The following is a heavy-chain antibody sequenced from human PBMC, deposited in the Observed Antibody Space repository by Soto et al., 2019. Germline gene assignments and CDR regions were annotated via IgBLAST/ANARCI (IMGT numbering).Heavy chain of an antibody. CDR2: IYYSGST. Sequence: SETLSLTCAVSVGSISTSSYYWGWIRQPPGKGLEWIGTIYYSGSTYYNPSLKSRITISVDTSKNQFSLRLSSVTATDTAVYYCARVSSPGHYNWFDPWGQGTLVTVSS. V-gene: IGHV4-39*01. J-gene: IGHJ5*02. D-gene: IGHD6-13*01. CDR1: VGSISTSSYY. CDR3: ARVSSPGHYNWFDP.